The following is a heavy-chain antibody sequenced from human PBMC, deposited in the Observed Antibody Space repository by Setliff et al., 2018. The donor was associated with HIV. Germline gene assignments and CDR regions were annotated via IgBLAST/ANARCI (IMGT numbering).Heavy chain of an antibody. CDR1: EGSFSSFT. V-gene: IGHV1-69*13. CDR2: IIPALGTA. CDR3: AKHAGYSGTAWGT. D-gene: IGHD5-12*01. Sequence: GASVKVSCKASEGSFSSFTISRVRQTPGQGLEWMGGIIPALGTANYAQKFQGRVTMTADESTSTVYMELSSLRSEDPAIYYCAKHAGYSGTAWGTWGQGTLVTVSS. J-gene: IGHJ5*02.